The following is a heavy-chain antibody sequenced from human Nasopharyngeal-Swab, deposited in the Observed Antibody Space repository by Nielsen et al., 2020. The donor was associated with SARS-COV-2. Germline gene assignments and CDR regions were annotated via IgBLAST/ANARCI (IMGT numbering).Heavy chain of an antibody. CDR3: ARDRIPDYYYDSSDFDY. V-gene: IGHV1-8*01. Sequence: ASVKVSCKASGYTFTSYDINWVRQATGQGLEWMGWMNPNSGNTGYAQKFQGRVTMTRNTSISTAYMELSCLRSEDTAVYYCARDRIPDYYYDSSDFDYWGQGTLVTVSS. J-gene: IGHJ4*02. D-gene: IGHD3-22*01. CDR1: GYTFTSYD. CDR2: MNPNSGNT.